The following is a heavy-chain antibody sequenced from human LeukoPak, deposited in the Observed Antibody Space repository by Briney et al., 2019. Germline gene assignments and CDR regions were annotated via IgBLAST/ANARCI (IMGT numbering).Heavy chain of an antibody. V-gene: IGHV1-18*01. J-gene: IGHJ5*01. CDR3: ARGRDHLLINS. CDR2: ISAYNGHT. Sequence: SVKVSCKASGYVFVSYYINWVRQAPGQGLEWMGSISAYNGHTNFAQKFQGRVTMTTETATSTAYMEMRSLTSGDTVMYFCARGRDHLLINSGGQGTLVTVSS. D-gene: IGHD1-14*01. CDR1: GYVFVSYY.